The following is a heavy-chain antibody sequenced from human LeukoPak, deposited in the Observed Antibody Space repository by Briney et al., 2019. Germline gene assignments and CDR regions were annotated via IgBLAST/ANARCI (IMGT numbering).Heavy chain of an antibody. Sequence: ASVKVSCKVSGYALTELSMNWVRQAPGKGLEWMGGFDPEDGETIYAQKFQGRVTMTEDTSTDTAYMELSSLRSEDTAVYYCGTDRMTTVTHGGMFWGKGTLVTVSS. CDR2: FDPEDGET. V-gene: IGHV1-24*01. CDR1: GYALTELS. CDR3: GTDRMTTVTHGGMF. D-gene: IGHD4-17*01. J-gene: IGHJ4*02.